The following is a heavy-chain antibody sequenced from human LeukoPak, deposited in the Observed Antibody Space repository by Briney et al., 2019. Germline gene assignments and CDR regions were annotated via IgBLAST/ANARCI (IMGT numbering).Heavy chain of an antibody. J-gene: IGHJ4*02. Sequence: PGESLRISCKGSGYTFSSYWIGWVRQMPGKGLEWMGIIYPGDSDTRYSPSLQGQVTISIDTSIGTAYLQWSSLKASDTAIYYCARQNDFRLDYWGQGTLVTVSS. CDR1: GYTFSSYW. D-gene: IGHD3-3*01. CDR3: ARQNDFRLDY. V-gene: IGHV5-51*01. CDR2: IYPGDSDT.